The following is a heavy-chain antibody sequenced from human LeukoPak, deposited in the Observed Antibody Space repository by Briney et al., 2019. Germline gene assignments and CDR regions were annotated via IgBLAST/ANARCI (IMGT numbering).Heavy chain of an antibody. V-gene: IGHV4-31*03. D-gene: IGHD2-2*01. CDR3: ARDAPPAYCSSTSCYLGGAFDI. CDR2: IYYSGST. J-gene: IGHJ3*02. CDR1: GGSISSGGYY. Sequence: PSQTLSLTCTVSGGSISSGGYYRSWIRQHPGKGLEWIGYIYYSGSTYYNPSLMSRVTISVDTSKNQFSLKLSSVTAADTAVYYCARDAPPAYCSSTSCYLGGAFDIWGQGTMVTVSS.